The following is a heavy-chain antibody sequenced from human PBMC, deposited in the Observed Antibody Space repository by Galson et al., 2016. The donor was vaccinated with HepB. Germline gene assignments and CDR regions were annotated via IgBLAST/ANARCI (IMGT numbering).Heavy chain of an antibody. CDR2: MSSNRRWI. J-gene: IGHJ4*02. CDR1: GISLSRNS. Sequence: SLRLSCAASGISLSRNSMNWVRQAPGKGLEWVSSMSSNRRWINYVDSVRGRFTISRDDAKNSLYLQMNSLRAEDTAVDFCARDCRESTIPGRGCDYWGQGTLVTVSS. V-gene: IGHV3-21*01. CDR3: ARDCRESTIPGRGCDY. D-gene: IGHD2-2*02.